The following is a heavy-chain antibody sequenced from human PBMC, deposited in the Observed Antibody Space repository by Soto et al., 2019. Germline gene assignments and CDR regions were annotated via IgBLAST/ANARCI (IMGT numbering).Heavy chain of an antibody. CDR3: ARGISTTRYYYYYGMDV. J-gene: IGHJ6*04. D-gene: IGHD2-2*01. CDR2: INPSGGIT. V-gene: IGHV1-46*01. CDR1: GYTLTSYY. Sequence: ASVKVSCKASGYTLTSYYLHWVRQAPGLGPEWMGIINPSGGITNDAQKFQDRVTMTSDTSTSTVYMELSSLRSEDTAVYYCARGISTTRYYYYYGMDVWGKGTTVTVSS.